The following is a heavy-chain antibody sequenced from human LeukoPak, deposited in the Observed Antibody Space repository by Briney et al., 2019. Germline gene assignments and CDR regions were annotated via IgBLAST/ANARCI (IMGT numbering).Heavy chain of an antibody. Sequence: PGGSLRLSCAASGFTVSSNEMSWVRQAPGKGLEWVSAISGSGGSTYYADSVKGRFTISRDNSKNTLYLQMNSLRAEDTAVYYCAVRDYYDSSGYYWFDYWGQGTLVTVSS. CDR2: ISGSGGST. J-gene: IGHJ4*02. D-gene: IGHD3-22*01. CDR3: AVRDYYDSSGYYWFDY. V-gene: IGHV3-23*01. CDR1: GFTVSSNE.